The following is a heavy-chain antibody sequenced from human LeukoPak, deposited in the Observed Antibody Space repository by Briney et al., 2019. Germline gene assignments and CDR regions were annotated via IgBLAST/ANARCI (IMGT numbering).Heavy chain of an antibody. D-gene: IGHD4-17*01. Sequence: GESLKIFCKGSGYSFPNYWIGWVRQMPGKGLEWMGIIYPGDSDTRYSPSFQGQVTISADKSISTAYLQWSSLKASDTAMYYCARLPRNYGDYGDYYYGMDVWGQGTTVTVSS. CDR3: ARLPRNYGDYGDYYYGMDV. J-gene: IGHJ6*02. V-gene: IGHV5-51*01. CDR1: GYSFPNYW. CDR2: IYPGDSDT.